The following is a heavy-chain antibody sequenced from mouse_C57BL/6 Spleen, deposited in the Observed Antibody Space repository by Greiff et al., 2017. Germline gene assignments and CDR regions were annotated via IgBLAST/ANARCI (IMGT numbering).Heavy chain of an antibody. CDR3: ARSAYYSNYFMDY. Sequence: QVQLQQPGTELVKPGASVKLSCKASGYTFTSYWMHWVKQRPGQGLEWIGNINPSNGGTNYNEKFKSKATLTVDKSSSTAYVQLSSLTSENSAVYYCARSAYYSNYFMDYWGQGTSVTVSS. CDR2: INPSNGGT. CDR1: GYTFTSYW. V-gene: IGHV1-53*01. D-gene: IGHD2-5*01. J-gene: IGHJ4*01.